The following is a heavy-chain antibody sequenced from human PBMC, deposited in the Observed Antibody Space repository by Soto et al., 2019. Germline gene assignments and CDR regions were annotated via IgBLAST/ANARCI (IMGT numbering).Heavy chain of an antibody. J-gene: IGHJ6*02. V-gene: IGHV4-31*03. D-gene: IGHD6-6*01. Sequence: SETLSLTCSVSSDSMNSGGYYWSWIRQHPWKGLEWIGYIYSNGDTYYNPSLKSRVTIPVDTSKNQFSLNLTSVTAADTAVYYCARRGGSSSGYYYYAMDVWGQGTTVTVSS. CDR2: IYSNGDT. CDR1: SDSMNSGGYY. CDR3: ARRGGSSSGYYYYAMDV.